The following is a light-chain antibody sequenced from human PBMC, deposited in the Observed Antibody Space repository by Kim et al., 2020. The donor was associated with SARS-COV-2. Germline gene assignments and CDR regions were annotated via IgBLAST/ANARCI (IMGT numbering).Light chain of an antibody. CDR2: YDS. CDR3: QVWDSSSVV. J-gene: IGLJ2*01. Sequence: SVVPGKTARITCGGNNIGSKSVHWYQQKPGQAPVLVIYYDSDRPSGIPERFSGSNSGNTATLTISRVEAGDEADYYCQVWDSSSVVFGGGTQLTVL. V-gene: IGLV3-21*04. CDR1: NIGSKS.